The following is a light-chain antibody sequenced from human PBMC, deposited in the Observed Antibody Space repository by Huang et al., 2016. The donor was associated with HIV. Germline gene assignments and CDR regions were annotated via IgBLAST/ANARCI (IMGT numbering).Light chain of an antibody. CDR3: QQYDKWPPGLT. CDR2: ETS. V-gene: IGKV3D-15*01. CDR1: QTVRNN. J-gene: IGKJ4*01. Sequence: EIMMTQSPATLSVSPGGRATLSCRASQTVRNNLAWYQQKTGQAPRLLIYETSSWASGIPARFSCSGSATDFTLTISGLQSEDFAIYYCQQYDKWPPGLTFGGGTKVEI.